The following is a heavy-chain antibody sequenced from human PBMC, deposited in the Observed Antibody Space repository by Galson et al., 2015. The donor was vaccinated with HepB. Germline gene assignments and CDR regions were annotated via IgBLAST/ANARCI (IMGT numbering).Heavy chain of an antibody. CDR2: ISSNGGST. J-gene: IGHJ6*02. CDR3: ARGQEIVVVPAAISYYYGMDV. CDR1: GFTFSSYA. Sequence: SLRLSCAASGFTFSSYAMHWVRQAPGKGLEYVSAISSNGGSTYYANSVKGRFTISRDNSKNTLYLQMGSLRAEDMAVYYCARGQEIVVVPAAISYYYGMDVWGQGTTVTVSS. D-gene: IGHD2-2*02. V-gene: IGHV3-64*01.